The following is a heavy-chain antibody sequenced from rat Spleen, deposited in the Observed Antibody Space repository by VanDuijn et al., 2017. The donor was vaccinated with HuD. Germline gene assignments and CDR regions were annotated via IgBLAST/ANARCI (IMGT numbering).Heavy chain of an antibody. CDR2: MSYDGSST. Sequence: EVQLVESDGGLVQPGRSLKLSCAASGFTLSDYYMAWVRQAPTKGLEWVATMSYDGSSTYYRDSVKGRFTISRDNAKSTLYLQMDSLRSEDTATYYCARQWLTGSHWFFDFWGPGTMVTVSS. CDR1: GFTLSDYY. J-gene: IGHJ1*01. V-gene: IGHV5-29*01. CDR3: ARQWLTGSHWFFDF. D-gene: IGHD1-4*01.